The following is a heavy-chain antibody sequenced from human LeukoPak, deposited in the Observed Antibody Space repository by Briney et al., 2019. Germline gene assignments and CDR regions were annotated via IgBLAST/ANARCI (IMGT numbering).Heavy chain of an antibody. J-gene: IGHJ6*03. D-gene: IGHD6-13*01. CDR1: GGSFSGYY. CDR3: ARFTRDIPGYSSSWYLVTRLGYYYYMDV. V-gene: IGHV4-34*01. CDR2: INHSRST. Sequence: ASETLSLTCAVYGGSFSGYYWSWIRQPPGKGLEWIGEINHSRSTNYNPSLKSRVTISVDTSKNQFSLKLSSVTAADTAVYYCARFTRDIPGYSSSWYLVTRLGYYYYMDVWGKGTTVTVSS.